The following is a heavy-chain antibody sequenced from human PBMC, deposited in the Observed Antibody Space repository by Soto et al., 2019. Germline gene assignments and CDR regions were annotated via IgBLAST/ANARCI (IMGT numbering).Heavy chain of an antibody. J-gene: IGHJ4*02. CDR3: ARGRESIVVVTATLLDY. D-gene: IGHD2-21*02. Sequence: QVQLVQSGAEVKKPGASVKVSCKASGYTFTSYDINWVRQATGQGLEWMGWMNPNSGNTGYAQKFQGRVTRTRNTSISTAYMELSSLRSEDTAVYYCARGRESIVVVTATLLDYWGQGTLVTVSS. CDR2: MNPNSGNT. CDR1: GYTFTSYD. V-gene: IGHV1-8*01.